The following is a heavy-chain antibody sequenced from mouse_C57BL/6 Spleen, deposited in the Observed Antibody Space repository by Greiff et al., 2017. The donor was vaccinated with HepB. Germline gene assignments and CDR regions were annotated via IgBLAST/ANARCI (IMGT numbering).Heavy chain of an antibody. V-gene: IGHV2-6*01. CDR1: GFSLTSYG. CDR3: ASRLLDYAMDY. Sequence: VKLVESGPGLVAPSQSLSITCTVSGFSLTSYGVDWVRQSPGKGLEWLGVIWGVGSTNYNSALKSRLSISKDNSKSQVFLKMNSLQTDDTAMYYCASRLLDYAMDYWGQGTSVTVSS. CDR2: IWGVGST. J-gene: IGHJ4*01. D-gene: IGHD2-1*01.